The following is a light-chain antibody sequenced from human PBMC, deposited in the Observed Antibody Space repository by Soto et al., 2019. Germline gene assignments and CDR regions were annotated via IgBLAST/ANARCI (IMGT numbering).Light chain of an antibody. CDR1: QSLLHRDGKTY. CDR2: GAS. Sequence: DIVATQTPLSPSVTPGQPASISCKFSQSLLHRDGKTYLYWYLQKPGQAPRLLIYGASNRATGIPDRFSGSGSGTDFTLTISRLEPEDFTVYYCHHYETFGQGTKVDIK. J-gene: IGKJ1*01. V-gene: IGKV2D-29*01. CDR3: HHYET.